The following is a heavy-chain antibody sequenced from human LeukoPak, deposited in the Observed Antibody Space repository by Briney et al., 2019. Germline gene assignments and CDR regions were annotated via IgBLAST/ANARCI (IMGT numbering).Heavy chain of an antibody. J-gene: IGHJ4*02. CDR1: GFTFSTFP. Sequence: GGSLRLSCAASGFTFSTFPMHWVRQAPGKGLEWVALIQDDGATTNYADSVRGRFTISRDNSKSTVYLQMNSLKPDDTAVYYCATQSITLVVVISPFDYWGQGTLVTVSS. CDR3: ATQSITLVVVISPFDY. D-gene: IGHD3-22*01. V-gene: IGHV3-30*02. CDR2: IQDDGATT.